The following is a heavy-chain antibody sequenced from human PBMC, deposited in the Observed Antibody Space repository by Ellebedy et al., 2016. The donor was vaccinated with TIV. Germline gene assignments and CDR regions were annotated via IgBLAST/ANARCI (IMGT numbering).Heavy chain of an antibody. CDR3: AREWGRSAATFDY. D-gene: IGHD3-16*01. V-gene: IGHV3-23*01. J-gene: IGHJ4*02. Sequence: GGSLRLSCTASGFTFGDYAMNWVRQAPGKGLEWVSAISGSGGSTFYADSVKGRFTISRDNSKNTLYLQMNSLRAEDTAVYYCAREWGRSAATFDYWGQGTLVTVSS. CDR1: GFTFGDYA. CDR2: ISGSGGST.